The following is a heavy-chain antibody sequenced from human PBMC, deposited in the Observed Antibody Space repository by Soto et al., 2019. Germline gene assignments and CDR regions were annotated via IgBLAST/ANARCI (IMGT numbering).Heavy chain of an antibody. CDR1: GFTFRRHW. V-gene: IGHV3-7*01. Sequence: GGSLRLSCAASGFTFRRHWMSWVRRAPGKGLEWVANIKPDGSEQYYVDSVKGRFTISRDNAKNSFDLQMNSLRVDDTAVYYCARVVGMATVLFDSWGQGTSVTVSS. CDR2: IKPDGSEQ. CDR3: ARVVGMATVLFDS. J-gene: IGHJ4*02. D-gene: IGHD4-4*01.